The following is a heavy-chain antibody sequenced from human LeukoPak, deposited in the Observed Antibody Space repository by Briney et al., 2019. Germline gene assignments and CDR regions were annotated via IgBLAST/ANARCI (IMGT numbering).Heavy chain of an antibody. CDR1: GYLFTSFY. CDR3: TRVFNSGFDP. D-gene: IGHD1-26*01. CDR2: INSGSGGT. V-gene: IGHV1-2*06. J-gene: IGHJ5*02. Sequence: GAXVKVSCKASGYLFTSFYMSWVRQAPGQGLEWMGRINSGSGGTNYAQKFQDRVTMTRDTSISTVYIELTRLRSDDTAMYYCTRVFNSGFDPWGQGTLVTVSS.